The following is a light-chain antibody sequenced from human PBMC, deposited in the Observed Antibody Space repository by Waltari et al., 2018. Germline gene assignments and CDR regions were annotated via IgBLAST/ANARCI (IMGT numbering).Light chain of an antibody. CDR1: QSVLHSSNNKNY. CDR3: QQCYSLPLT. J-gene: IGKJ4*01. CDR2: WAS. Sequence: DIVMTQSPDSLAVSLGEGAPINCKSSQSVLHSSNNKNYLALYQQKPGQPPNLLIYWASTRESGVPDRFSGSGSGTDFTLTISSLQAEDVAVYYCQQCYSLPLTFGGGTKVDIK. V-gene: IGKV4-1*01.